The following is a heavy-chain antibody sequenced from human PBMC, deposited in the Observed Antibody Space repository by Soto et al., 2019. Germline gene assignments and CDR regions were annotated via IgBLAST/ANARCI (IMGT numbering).Heavy chain of an antibody. CDR1: GFTFSSYG. CDR2: ISYDGSNK. J-gene: IGHJ3*02. CDR3: ASLPIYCSGGSCYGGAFDI. D-gene: IGHD2-15*01. Sequence: HPGGSLRLSCAASGFTFSSYGMHWVRQAPGKGLEWVAVISYDGSNKYYADTVKGRFTISRDNSKNTLYQQMNSLRDEDTAVNYCASLPIYCSGGSCYGGAFDIWGQGTMVTVSS. V-gene: IGHV3-30*03.